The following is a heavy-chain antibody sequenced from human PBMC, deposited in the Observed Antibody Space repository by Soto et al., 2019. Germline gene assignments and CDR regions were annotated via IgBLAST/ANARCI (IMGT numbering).Heavy chain of an antibody. V-gene: IGHV1-2*02. J-gene: IGHJ3*02. Sequence: QLHLVQSGAVVKKPGASVTVSCSASGYPVTAYYMHWVRQAPGRGLEWMGGINPATGAAKYTQTFRGGVTLTRDPTTSTVFMELGGLTSEDTAVFYGARGGGVGVAGSAAFEMWGQGTLVTVSS. D-gene: IGHD3-3*01. CDR2: INPATGAA. CDR1: GYPVTAYY. CDR3: ARGGGVGVAGSAAFEM.